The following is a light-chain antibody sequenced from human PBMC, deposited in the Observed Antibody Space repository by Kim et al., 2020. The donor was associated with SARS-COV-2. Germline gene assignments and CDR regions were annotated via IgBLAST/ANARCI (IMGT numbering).Light chain of an antibody. CDR1: QSISNR. CDR3: QHYNSYLNT. V-gene: IGKV1-5*01. Sequence: SASVGDRVTITCRASQSISNRLAWHQQKPGKAPKVLIYDASSLESGVPSRFSGSGSGTEFTLTISSLQPDDFASYYCQHYNSYLNTFGQGTKLEIK. J-gene: IGKJ2*01. CDR2: DAS.